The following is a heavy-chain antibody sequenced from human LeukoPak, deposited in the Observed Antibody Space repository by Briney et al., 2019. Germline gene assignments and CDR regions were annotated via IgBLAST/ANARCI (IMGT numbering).Heavy chain of an antibody. Sequence: SETLSLTCTVSGGSISSSSYYWCWIRQPPGKGLEWIGSIYYSGSTYYNPSLKSRVTISVDTSKNQFSLKLSSVTAADTAVYYCARHGSMRGYFDYWGQGTLVTVSS. CDR3: ARHGSMRGYFDY. CDR1: GGSISSSSYY. J-gene: IGHJ4*02. CDR2: IYYSGST. V-gene: IGHV4-39*01.